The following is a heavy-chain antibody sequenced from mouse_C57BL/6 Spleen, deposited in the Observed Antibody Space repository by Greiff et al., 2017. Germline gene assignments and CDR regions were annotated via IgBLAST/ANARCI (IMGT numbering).Heavy chain of an antibody. CDR1: GYTFTDYY. Sequence: QVQLQQSGPELVKPGASVKISCKASGYTFTDYYINWVKQRPGQGLEWIGWIYPGSGNTKYNEKFKGKATLTVDKSSSTAYMQLSSLTSEDSAVYFCARSLHYYGSSTDYYAMDYWGQGTSLTVSS. J-gene: IGHJ4*01. CDR3: ARSLHYYGSSTDYYAMDY. V-gene: IGHV1-84*01. CDR2: IYPGSGNT. D-gene: IGHD1-1*01.